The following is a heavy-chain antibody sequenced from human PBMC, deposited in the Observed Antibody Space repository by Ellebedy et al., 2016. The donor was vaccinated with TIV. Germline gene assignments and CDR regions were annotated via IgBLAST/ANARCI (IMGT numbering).Heavy chain of an antibody. CDR2: INTDDSTT. V-gene: IGHV3-74*01. J-gene: IGHJ4*02. Sequence: PGGSLRLSCAASGFTFNSFWMHWVRQSPGKGLVWVSRINTDDSTTNYAGSVKGRFTISRDNAKNTLYLQMNSLRAEDTAVYYCVRLRIAAAGRSFDYWGQGTLVTVSS. CDR1: GFTFNSFW. CDR3: VRLRIAAAGRSFDY. D-gene: IGHD6-13*01.